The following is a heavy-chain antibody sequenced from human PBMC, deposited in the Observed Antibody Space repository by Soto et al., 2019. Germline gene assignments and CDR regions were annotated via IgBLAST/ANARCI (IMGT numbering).Heavy chain of an antibody. CDR2: IWYDGSNK. V-gene: IGHV3-33*01. J-gene: IGHJ5*02. D-gene: IGHD2-15*01. Sequence: QVQLVESGGGVVQPGRSLRLSCAASGFTFSSYGMHWVRQAPGKGLEWVAVIWYDGSNKYYADSVKGRFTISRDNSKNTLYLQMNSLRAEDTAVYYCARASLYCSGGSCYQGNWFDPWGPGTLVTVSS. CDR3: ARASLYCSGGSCYQGNWFDP. CDR1: GFTFSSYG.